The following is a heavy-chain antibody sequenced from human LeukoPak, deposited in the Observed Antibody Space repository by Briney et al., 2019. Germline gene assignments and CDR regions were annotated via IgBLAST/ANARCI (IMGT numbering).Heavy chain of an antibody. V-gene: IGHV4-31*03. Sequence: SQTLSLTCTVSGDSITSGGYYWSWLRQHPGTGLEWIGYIYYSGSTYYNPSLKSRVTISVDTSKNQFSLKLSSVTAADTAVYYCARGGREFDYWGQGTLVTVSS. CDR2: IYYSGST. J-gene: IGHJ4*02. CDR3: ARGGREFDY. D-gene: IGHD3-16*01. CDR1: GDSITSGGYY.